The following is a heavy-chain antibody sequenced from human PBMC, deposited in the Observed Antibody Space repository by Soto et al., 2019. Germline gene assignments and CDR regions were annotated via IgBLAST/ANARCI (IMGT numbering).Heavy chain of an antibody. CDR1: GGSITSGNSYS. Sequence: QLQLQESGPGLVKPSETLSLTCAVSGGSITSGNSYSWAWIRQPPGRGLEWIGSISQTGATSYNPSLKSRVSVSLDKSKNQFSLRLSSVTAADMAVYYGARAVSPYFGTWFNPWGQGTLVTVSS. J-gene: IGHJ5*02. CDR2: ISQTGAT. V-gene: IGHV4-30-2*01. CDR3: ARAVSPYFGTWFNP. D-gene: IGHD3-10*01.